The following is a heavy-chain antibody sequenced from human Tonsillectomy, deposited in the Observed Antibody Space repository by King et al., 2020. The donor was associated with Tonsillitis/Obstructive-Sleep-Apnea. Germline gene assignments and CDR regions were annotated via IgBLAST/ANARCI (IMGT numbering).Heavy chain of an antibody. V-gene: IGHV1-46*01. CDR2: NNPIDEIT. CDR1: GYTFSRDY. Sequence: QLVQSGAEVKKPGASVKVSCKASGYTFSRDYIHWVRQAPRQGVEWRGRNNPIDEITTSALQFQGRFTMTRDTSTSTVYMGLSSLRSEDTAVYYCARDDVIGRYLDYWGQGTLVTVSS. J-gene: IGHJ4*02. CDR3: ARDDVIGRYLDY. D-gene: IGHD3-16*02.